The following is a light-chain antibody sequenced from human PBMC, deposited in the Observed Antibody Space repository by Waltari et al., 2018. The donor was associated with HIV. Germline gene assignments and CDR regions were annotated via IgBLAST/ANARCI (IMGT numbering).Light chain of an antibody. J-gene: IGLJ2*01. Sequence: SYELTQPPSVSVSPGQTASIPCSGDKLGDKYACWYQQKPGQSPVLVIYQDSKRPSGIPERFSGSNPGNTATLTISGTQAMDEADYYCQAWDSSTVVFGGGTKLTVL. CDR1: KLGDKY. CDR2: QDS. CDR3: QAWDSSTVV. V-gene: IGLV3-1*01.